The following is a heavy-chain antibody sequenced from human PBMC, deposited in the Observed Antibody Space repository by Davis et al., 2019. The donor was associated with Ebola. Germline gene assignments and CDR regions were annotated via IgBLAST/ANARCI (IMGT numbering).Heavy chain of an antibody. CDR2: IDHSGST. J-gene: IGHJ3*02. Sequence: SETLSLTCAVSGGSISSAGYSWSWIRQPPGKGLEWIGYIDHSGSTYYTPSLKSRVTISLDRSKNQFSLKLSSVTAADTAVYYCASGRYCSGGSCYGVDAFDIWGQGTMVTVSS. D-gene: IGHD2-15*01. CDR1: GGSISSAGYS. CDR3: ASGRYCSGGSCYGVDAFDI. V-gene: IGHV4-30-2*01.